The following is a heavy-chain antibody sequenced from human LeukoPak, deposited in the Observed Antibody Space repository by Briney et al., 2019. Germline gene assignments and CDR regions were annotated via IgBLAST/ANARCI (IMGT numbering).Heavy chain of an antibody. CDR2: IYYSGST. V-gene: IGHV4-59*08. D-gene: IGHD2-15*01. CDR3: ARHGYCSGGSCYWDY. CDR1: GGSISPFY. Sequence: SETLSLTCTVSGGSISPFYWSWIRQPPGKGLEWIAYIYYSGSTAYNPSLKSRVAISVDTSNNQVSLKLCSVTAADTAVYYCARHGYCSGGSCYWDYWGQGTLVTVSS. J-gene: IGHJ4*02.